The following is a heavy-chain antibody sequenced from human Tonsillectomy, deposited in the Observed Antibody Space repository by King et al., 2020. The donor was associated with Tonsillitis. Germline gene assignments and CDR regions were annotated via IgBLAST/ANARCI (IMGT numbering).Heavy chain of an antibody. V-gene: IGHV3-30*02. Sequence: VQLVESGGGVVQPGGSLRLSCAASGFTISSYGMHWVRQAPGKGLEWVAFIRYDGSNKYYADSVKGRFTISRDNSKNTLYLQMNSLRAEDTAVYYCAKDLAVTRLIMPGDYYYYYGMDVWGQGTTVTVSS. CDR1: GFTISSYG. CDR2: IRYDGSNK. D-gene: IGHD4-17*01. CDR3: AKDLAVTRLIMPGDYYYYYGMDV. J-gene: IGHJ6*02.